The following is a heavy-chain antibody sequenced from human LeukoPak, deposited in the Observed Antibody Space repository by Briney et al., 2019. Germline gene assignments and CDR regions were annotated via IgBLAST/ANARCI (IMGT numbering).Heavy chain of an antibody. CDR3: AGGGDTGNGMDV. J-gene: IGHJ6*02. Sequence: SETLSLTCTVSGGSISSGDYYWSWIRQPPGKGLEWIGYIYYSGSTYYNPSLKSRVTISVDTSKNQFSLKLSSVTAADTAVYYCAGGGDTGNGMDVWGQGTTVTVSS. V-gene: IGHV4-30-4*01. CDR2: IYYSGST. CDR1: GGSISSGDYY. D-gene: IGHD3-16*01.